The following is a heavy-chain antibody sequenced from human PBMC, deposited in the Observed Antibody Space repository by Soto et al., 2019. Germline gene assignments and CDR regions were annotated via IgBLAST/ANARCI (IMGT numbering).Heavy chain of an antibody. D-gene: IGHD2-2*01. J-gene: IGHJ5*02. CDR3: ARDFGKLVPAAEFDP. CDR1: GYTFTSYA. V-gene: IGHV1-3*01. CDR2: TNAGNGNT. Sequence: ASVKVSCKASGYTFTSYAMHWVRQAPGQRLEWMGWTNAGNGNTKYSQKFQGRVTITRDTSASTAYMELSSLRSEDTAVYYCARDFGKLVPAAEFDPWGQGTLVTVSS.